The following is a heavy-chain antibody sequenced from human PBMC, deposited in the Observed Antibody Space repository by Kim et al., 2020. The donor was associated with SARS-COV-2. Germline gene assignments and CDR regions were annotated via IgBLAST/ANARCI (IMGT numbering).Heavy chain of an antibody. Sequence: SETLSLTCTVSGGSISSSSYYWGWIRQPPGKGLEWIGSIYYSGSTYYNPSLKSRVTISVDTSKNQFSLKLSSVTAADTAVYYCARDRRGAEYYYYGMDVWGQGTTVTVSS. CDR2: IYYSGST. D-gene: IGHD1-26*01. V-gene: IGHV4-39*02. CDR3: ARDRRGAEYYYYGMDV. CDR1: GGSISSSSYY. J-gene: IGHJ6*02.